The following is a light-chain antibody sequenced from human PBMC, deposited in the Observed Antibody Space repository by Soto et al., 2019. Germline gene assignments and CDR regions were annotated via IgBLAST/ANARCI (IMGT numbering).Light chain of an antibody. CDR1: QSISSY. V-gene: IGKV1-39*01. CDR3: QQSYSTLWT. CDR2: AAS. Sequence: DIQMTQSPSSLSASVGDRVTITCRASQSISSYLNWYQQKPGKAPKLLIYAASSLQSGVPSRFSGSGIGTDFTLTIISLQPEDFATYYCQQSYSTLWTFGQGTKVDIK. J-gene: IGKJ1*01.